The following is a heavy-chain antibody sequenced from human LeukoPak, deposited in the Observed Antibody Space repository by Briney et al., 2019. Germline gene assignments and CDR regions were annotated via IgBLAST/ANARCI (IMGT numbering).Heavy chain of an antibody. V-gene: IGHV4-4*02. CDR2: IYHSGTT. D-gene: IGHD3-10*01. Sequence: PSETLSLTCAVSGDSISRSDWWTWVRQPPGKGLEWIGEIYHSGTTNYNPSLKSRVTISVDKSKNQFSLQLTSVTAADTAVYYCARHIRITMVRGVSARGFDYWGQGTLVTVSS. J-gene: IGHJ4*02. CDR1: GDSISRSDW. CDR3: ARHIRITMVRGVSARGFDY.